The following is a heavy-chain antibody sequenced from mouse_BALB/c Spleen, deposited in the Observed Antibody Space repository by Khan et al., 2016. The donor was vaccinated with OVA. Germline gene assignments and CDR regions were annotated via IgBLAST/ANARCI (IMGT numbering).Heavy chain of an antibody. CDR2: ISDGGSYT. CDR1: GFTFSDYY. Sequence: EVQLVESGGGLVKPGGSLKLSCAASGFTFSDYYMYWVRQTPEKRLEWVATISDGGSYTYYPDSVKGGFTISRDNAKNNLYLQMSSLKSEDTAMYYCARAGYGGFAYWGQGTLVTVSA. J-gene: IGHJ3*01. V-gene: IGHV5-4*02. D-gene: IGHD1-1*02. CDR3: ARAGYGGFAY.